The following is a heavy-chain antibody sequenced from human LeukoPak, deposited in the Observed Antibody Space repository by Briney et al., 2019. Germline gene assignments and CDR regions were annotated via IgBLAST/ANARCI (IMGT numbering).Heavy chain of an antibody. J-gene: IGHJ3*02. Sequence: SSVKVSCKASGGTFSSHAISWVRQAPGQGLEWMGRIIPIFGIANYAQKFQGRVTITADKSTSTAYMELSSLRSEDTAVYYCARDPPTSYYDFWSGYYSDAFDIWGQGTMVTVSS. CDR2: IIPIFGIA. CDR1: GGTFSSHA. D-gene: IGHD3-3*01. CDR3: ARDPPTSYYDFWSGYYSDAFDI. V-gene: IGHV1-69*04.